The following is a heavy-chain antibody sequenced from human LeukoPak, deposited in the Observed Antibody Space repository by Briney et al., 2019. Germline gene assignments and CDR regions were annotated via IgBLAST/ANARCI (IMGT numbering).Heavy chain of an antibody. Sequence: PSQTLSLTCTVSGGSISSGDYYWSWIRQPPGKGLEWIGYIYYSGSTNYNPSLKSRVTISVDTSKNQFSLKLSSVTAADTAVYYCACSSVIAAAANYYYGMDVWGQGTTVTVSS. CDR3: ACSSVIAAAANYYYGMDV. CDR2: IYYSGST. D-gene: IGHD6-13*01. V-gene: IGHV4-30-4*01. CDR1: GGSISSGDYY. J-gene: IGHJ6*02.